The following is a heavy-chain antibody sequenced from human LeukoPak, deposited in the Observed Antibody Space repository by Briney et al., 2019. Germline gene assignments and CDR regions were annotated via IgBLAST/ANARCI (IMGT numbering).Heavy chain of an antibody. Sequence: GASVKVSCKASGYTFTGYYMHWMRNPHGQGLELMGLINPNNSGTNYAQKFQGRVTMTRDTSISTAYMEVSRLTSDDTAVFYCAREGSGYPYWGQGTLVTVSS. J-gene: IGHJ4*02. D-gene: IGHD5-12*01. CDR1: GYTFTGYY. CDR2: INPNNSGT. CDR3: AREGSGYPY. V-gene: IGHV1-2*02.